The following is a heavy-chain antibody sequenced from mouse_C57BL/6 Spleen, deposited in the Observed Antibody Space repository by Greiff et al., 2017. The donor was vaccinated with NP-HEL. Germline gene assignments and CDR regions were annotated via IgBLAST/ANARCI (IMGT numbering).Heavy chain of an antibody. J-gene: IGHJ2*01. D-gene: IGHD2-4*01. V-gene: IGHV5-4*01. CDR3: AREENYDYDYFDY. CDR1: GFTFSSYA. CDR2: ISDGGSYT. Sequence: EVMLVESGGGLVKPGGSLKLSCAASGFTFSSYAMSWVRQTPEKRLEWVATISDGGSYTYYPDNVKGRFTISRDNAKNNLYLQMSHLKSEDTAMYYCAREENYDYDYFDYWGQGTTLTVSS.